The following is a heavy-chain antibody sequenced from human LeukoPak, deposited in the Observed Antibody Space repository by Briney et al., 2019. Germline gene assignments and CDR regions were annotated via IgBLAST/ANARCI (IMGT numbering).Heavy chain of an antibody. J-gene: IGHJ4*02. CDR1: GFTFSSYA. CDR3: ARGYYDFWSGTPPIGY. CDR2: ISYDGSNK. D-gene: IGHD3-3*01. Sequence: GGSLRLSCAASGFTFSSYAMHWARQAPGKGLEWVAVISYDGSNKYYADSVKGRFTISRDNSKNTLYLQMNSLRAEDTAVYYCARGYYDFWSGTPPIGYWGQGTLVTVSS. V-gene: IGHV3-30-3*01.